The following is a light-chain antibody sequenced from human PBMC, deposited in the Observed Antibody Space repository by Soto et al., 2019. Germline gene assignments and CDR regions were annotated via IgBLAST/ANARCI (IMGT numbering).Light chain of an antibody. CDR2: DVS. CDR3: CSYTTSNTSQIV. V-gene: IGLV2-14*01. J-gene: IGLJ1*01. Sequence: QSALTQPASVSGSPGQSITISCTGTSSDVGGYNYVSWYQQHPGKAPTFMIYDVSNRPSGVSNRFSGSKSGNTASLTISGLQAEDEADYYCCSYTTSNTSQIVFGTGTKLTVL. CDR1: SSDVGGYNY.